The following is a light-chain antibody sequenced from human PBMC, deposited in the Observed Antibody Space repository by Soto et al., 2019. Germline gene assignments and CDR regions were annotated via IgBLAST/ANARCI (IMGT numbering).Light chain of an antibody. CDR3: QQYYRPWT. Sequence: DIVMTQSPDSLAVSLGERATINCKSSQSVLYSSNNKNYLAWYQQKPGQPPKLLIYWASTRESGVPDRFSGSGSWTDFTLTISSLQAEDVAVYYGQQYYRPWTFGHGTKVEIK. V-gene: IGKV4-1*01. J-gene: IGKJ1*01. CDR1: QSVLYSSNNKNY. CDR2: WAS.